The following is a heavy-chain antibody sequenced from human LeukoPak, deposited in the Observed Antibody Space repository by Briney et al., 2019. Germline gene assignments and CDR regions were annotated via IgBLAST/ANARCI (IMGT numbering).Heavy chain of an antibody. CDR3: AREGVGIAAYYFDY. D-gene: IGHD6-13*01. V-gene: IGHV1-2*02. CDR2: INPNSGGT. J-gene: IGHJ4*02. Sequence: ASVKVSCKASGYTFTGYYIHWVRQAPGQGLEWMGWINPNSGGTNYAQKFQGRVTMTRDTSISTAYMELSRLRSDDTAVYYCAREGVGIAAYYFDYWGQGTLVTVSS. CDR1: GYTFTGYY.